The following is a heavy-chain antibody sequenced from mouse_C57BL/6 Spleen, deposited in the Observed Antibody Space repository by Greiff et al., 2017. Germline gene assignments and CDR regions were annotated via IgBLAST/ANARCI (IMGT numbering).Heavy chain of an antibody. D-gene: IGHD2-3*01. CDR2: INYDGSST. CDR3: ARVDGTTRGYYAMDY. Sequence: EVKLMESEGGLVQPGSSMKLSCTASGFTFSDYYMAWVRQVPEKGLEWVANINYDGSSTYYLDSLKSRFIISRDNAKNILYLQMSSLKSEDTATYYCARVDGTTRGYYAMDYWGQGTSVTVSS. CDR1: GFTFSDYY. J-gene: IGHJ4*01. V-gene: IGHV5-16*01.